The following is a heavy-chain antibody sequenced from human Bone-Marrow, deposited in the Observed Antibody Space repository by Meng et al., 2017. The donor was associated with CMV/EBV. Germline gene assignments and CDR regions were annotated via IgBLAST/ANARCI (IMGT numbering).Heavy chain of an antibody. CDR2: IYYSGST. Sequence: GSLRLSCTVSGGSVSSGSYYWSWIRQPPGKGLEWIGYIYYSGSTNYNPSLKSRVTISVDTSKNQFSLKLSSVTAADTAVYYCARLIVGATYVDYWGQGTLVTVSS. CDR1: GGSVSSGSYY. CDR3: ARLIVGATYVDY. D-gene: IGHD1-26*01. V-gene: IGHV4-61*01. J-gene: IGHJ4*02.